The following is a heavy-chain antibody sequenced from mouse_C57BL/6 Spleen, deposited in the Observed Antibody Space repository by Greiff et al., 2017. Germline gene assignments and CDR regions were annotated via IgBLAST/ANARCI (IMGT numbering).Heavy chain of an antibody. CDR3: ARLTWDYFDY. CDR1: GYAFSSSW. D-gene: IGHD4-1*01. J-gene: IGHJ2*01. Sequence: VQLQQSGPELVKPGASVKISCKASGYAFSSSWMNWVKQRPGKGLEWIGRIYPGDGDTNYNGKFKGKATLTADKSSSTAYMQLSSLTSEDSAVYCCARLTWDYFDYWGQGTTLTVSS. V-gene: IGHV1-82*01. CDR2: IYPGDGDT.